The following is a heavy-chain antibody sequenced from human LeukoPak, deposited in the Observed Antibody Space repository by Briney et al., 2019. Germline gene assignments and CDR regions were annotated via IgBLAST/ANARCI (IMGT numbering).Heavy chain of an antibody. Sequence: GESLKISCKGSGYSFTSYWISWVRQMPGKGLEWMGIIYPGDSDTRYSPSLQGQVTISADKSISTAYLQWSSLKASDTAMYYCARQWLVPWFDPWGQGTLVTVSS. V-gene: IGHV5-51*01. CDR2: IYPGDSDT. J-gene: IGHJ5*02. CDR1: GYSFTSYW. D-gene: IGHD6-19*01. CDR3: ARQWLVPWFDP.